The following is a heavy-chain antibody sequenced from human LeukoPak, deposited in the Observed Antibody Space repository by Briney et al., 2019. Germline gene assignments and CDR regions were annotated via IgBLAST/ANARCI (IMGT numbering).Heavy chain of an antibody. J-gene: IGHJ4*02. D-gene: IGHD1-26*01. V-gene: IGHV4-61*02. CDR3: ARTIGSYELRMDY. CDR2: VYPSGST. Sequence: PSETLSLTCTVSGGSISSSSYYWSWIRQPAGKGLEWIGRVYPSGSTNYNPSLKSRVTISVDTSKNQFSLKLSSVTAADTAVYYCARTIGSYELRMDYWGQGTLVTVSS. CDR1: GGSISSSSYY.